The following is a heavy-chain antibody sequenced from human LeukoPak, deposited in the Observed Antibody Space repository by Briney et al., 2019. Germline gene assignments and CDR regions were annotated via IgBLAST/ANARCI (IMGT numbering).Heavy chain of an antibody. V-gene: IGHV7-4-1*02. CDR2: INTNTGNP. D-gene: IGHD1-26*01. J-gene: IGHJ3*02. CDR3: ARGSHSGSYGDAFDI. Sequence: ASVKVSCKASGYTFTRYAINWVRQAPGQGLEWMGWINTNTGNPTYAQGFTGRFVFSLDTSVSTAYLQISSLKAGDTAVYYCARGSHSGSYGDAFDIWGQGTMVTVSS. CDR1: GYTFTRYA.